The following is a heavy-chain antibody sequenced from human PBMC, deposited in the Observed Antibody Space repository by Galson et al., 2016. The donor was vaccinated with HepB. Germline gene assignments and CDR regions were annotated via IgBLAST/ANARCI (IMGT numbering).Heavy chain of an antibody. Sequence: SLRLSCAASGFTFTSYSMNWVRQVPGKGLEWVSYIGSSPGTVYYADSVKVRFTISRDSAKNSLYPQMNSLRDEDTAVYYCARDPLGYSYALVRYFDYWGQGTLVTVSS. CDR2: IGSSPGTV. J-gene: IGHJ4*02. CDR1: GFTFTSYS. CDR3: ARDPLGYSYALVRYFDY. D-gene: IGHD5-18*01. V-gene: IGHV3-48*02.